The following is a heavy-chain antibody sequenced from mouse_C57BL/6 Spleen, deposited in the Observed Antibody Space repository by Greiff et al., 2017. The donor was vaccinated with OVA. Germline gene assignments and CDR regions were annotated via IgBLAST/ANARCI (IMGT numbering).Heavy chain of an antibody. Sequence: VQLQQSGPGLVQPSQSLSITCTVSGFSLTSYGVHWVRQSPGKGLEWLGVIWSGGSTDYNAAFISRLSISKDNSKSQVFFKMNSLQADDTAIYYCARNPPRSYYFDYWGQGTTLTVSS. CDR1: GFSLTSYG. J-gene: IGHJ2*01. CDR3: ARNPPRSYYFDY. CDR2: IWSGGST. V-gene: IGHV2-2*01.